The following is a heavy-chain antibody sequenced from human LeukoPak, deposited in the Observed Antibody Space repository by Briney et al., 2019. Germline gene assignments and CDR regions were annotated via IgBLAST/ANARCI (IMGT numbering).Heavy chain of an antibody. CDR3: AHRPPYNYFDY. CDR2: IYWNDDK. CDR1: GFSFSTSGVG. D-gene: IGHD4-11*01. V-gene: IGHV2-5*01. J-gene: IGHJ4*02. Sequence: SGPTLVKPTQTLTLTCTFSGFSFSTSGVGVAWIRQPPGKALEWLALIYWNDDKRYSPSLKSRLTITKDTSKNQVVLTLTNMDPVDTATYYCAHRPPYNYFDYWGQGTLVTVSS.